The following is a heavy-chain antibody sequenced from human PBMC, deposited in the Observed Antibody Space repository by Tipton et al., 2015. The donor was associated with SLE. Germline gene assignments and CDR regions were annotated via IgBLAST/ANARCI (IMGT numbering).Heavy chain of an antibody. J-gene: IGHJ6*02. D-gene: IGHD3-3*01. CDR3: ARAPLPDHYDFWSGYYTSYYYYGMDV. CDR1: GGSISSGSYY. CDR2: IYTSGST. V-gene: IGHV4-61*09. Sequence: TLSLTCTVSGGSISSGSYYWSWIRQPAGKGLEWIGYIYTSGSTNYNPSLKSRVTISVDTSKNQFSLKLSSVTAADTVVYYCARAPLPDHYDFWSGYYTSYYYYGMDVWGQGTTVTVSS.